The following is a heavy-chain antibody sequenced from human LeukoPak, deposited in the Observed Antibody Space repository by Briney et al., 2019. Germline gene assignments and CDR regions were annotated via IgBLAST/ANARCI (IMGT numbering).Heavy chain of an antibody. J-gene: IGHJ4*02. CDR2: INANSGGT. V-gene: IGHV1-2*02. CDR1: VYTFTGYY. Sequence: ASVNVSCKASVYTFTGYYMHWVRQAPGQGREWMGLINANSGGTNYAQKFQGRVTMTRDTSISTAYMELSRLRSDDTAVYYCARSCRYDIWTGYPYWGQGTLVTVSP. D-gene: IGHD3-9*01. CDR3: ARSCRYDIWTGYPY.